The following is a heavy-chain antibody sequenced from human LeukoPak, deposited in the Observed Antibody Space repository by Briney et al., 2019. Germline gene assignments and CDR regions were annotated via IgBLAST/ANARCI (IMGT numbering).Heavy chain of an antibody. CDR2: ISSSSSYI. CDR1: GFTVSSNY. J-gene: IGHJ4*02. Sequence: PGGSLRLSCAASGFTVSSNYMSWVRQAPGKGLEWVSSISSSSSYIYYADSVKGRFTISRDNAKNSLYLQMNSLRAEDTAVYYCALRELIVGATDYWGQGTLVTVSS. CDR3: ALRELIVGATDY. V-gene: IGHV3-21*01. D-gene: IGHD1-26*01.